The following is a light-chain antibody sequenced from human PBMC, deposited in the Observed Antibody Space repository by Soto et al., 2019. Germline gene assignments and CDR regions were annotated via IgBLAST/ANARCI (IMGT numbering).Light chain of an antibody. Sequence: IQMTQSPSTVSACGVDGGARTFLASQTIDSWLAWYQQRPGKPPNLLIYKASTLASGVPSRFSGSGSGTEFTLTINSLQPDDFATYFCQQFKSGTWTFGQGTKVDIK. CDR2: KAS. CDR3: QQFKSGTWT. CDR1: QTIDSW. V-gene: IGKV1-5*03. J-gene: IGKJ1*01.